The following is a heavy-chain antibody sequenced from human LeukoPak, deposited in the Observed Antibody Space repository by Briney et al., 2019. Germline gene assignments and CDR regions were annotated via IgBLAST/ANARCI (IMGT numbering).Heavy chain of an antibody. CDR2: IKQGGSEK. CDR1: GFTFSSYW. J-gene: IGHJ4*02. V-gene: IGHV3-7*01. CDR3: ARDPTYPRSTLDY. D-gene: IGHD2-2*01. Sequence: GGSLRLSCAASGFTFSSYWMSWVRQAPGKGLEWVANIKQGGSEKYYVDSVKGRFTISRDNAKNSLYLQMNSLRAEDTAVYYCARDPTYPRSTLDYWGQGTLVTVSS.